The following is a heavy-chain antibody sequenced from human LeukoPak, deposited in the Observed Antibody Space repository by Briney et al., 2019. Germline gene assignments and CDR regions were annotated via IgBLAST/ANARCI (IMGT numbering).Heavy chain of an antibody. D-gene: IGHD6-19*01. Sequence: GGSLRLSCTTASGFSFGNDGLTWVRQAPGKGLEWVANIKEDGSYKYYVDSVKGRFTISRDNAKNSLYLQMNSLRAEDTAIYYCARGMTVAANWFDPWGQGTLVTVSS. CDR2: IKEDGSYK. J-gene: IGHJ5*02. CDR3: ARGMTVAANWFDP. V-gene: IGHV3-7*05. CDR1: GFSFGNDG.